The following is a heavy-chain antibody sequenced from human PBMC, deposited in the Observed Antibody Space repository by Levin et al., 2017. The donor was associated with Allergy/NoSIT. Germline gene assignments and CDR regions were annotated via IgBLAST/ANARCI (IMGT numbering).Heavy chain of an antibody. CDR2: IKQDGSEK. J-gene: IGHJ6*02. CDR3: ARERIPAREAEYSSAWSPLDV. D-gene: IGHD6-6*01. CDR1: GFTFSSYW. Sequence: HGESLKISCAASGFTFSSYWMSWVRQAPGKGLEWVANIKQDGSEKYYVDSVRGRFTISRDNAKNSLYLQMNSLRAEDTAVYYCARERIPAREAEYSSAWSPLDVWGQGTTVTVSS. V-gene: IGHV3-7*01.